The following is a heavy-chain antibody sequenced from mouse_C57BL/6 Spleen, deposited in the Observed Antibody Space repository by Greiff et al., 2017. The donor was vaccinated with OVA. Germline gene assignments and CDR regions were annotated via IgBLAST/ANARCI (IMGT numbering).Heavy chain of an antibody. CDR2: ISGGGGNT. J-gene: IGHJ2*01. CDR1: GFTFSSYT. Sequence: EVKLVESGGGLVKPGGSLKLSCAASGFTFSSYTMSWVRQTPEKRLEWVATISGGGGNTYYPDSVKGRFTISRDKAKNTLYLQMSSLRSEDTALYYCARLDGYLDYWGKGTTLTVSS. D-gene: IGHD2-3*01. V-gene: IGHV5-9*01. CDR3: ARLDGYLDY.